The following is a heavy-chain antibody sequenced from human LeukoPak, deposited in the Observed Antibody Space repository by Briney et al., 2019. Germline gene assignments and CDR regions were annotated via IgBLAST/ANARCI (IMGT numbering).Heavy chain of an antibody. CDR3: ARGSTSIADYYYYMDV. CDR2: IIPIFGTA. D-gene: IGHD6-6*01. J-gene: IGHJ6*03. CDR1: GGTFSSYA. V-gene: IGHV1-69*13. Sequence: ASVKVSCKASGGTFSSYAISWVRQAPGQGLEWMGGIIPIFGTANYAQKFQGRVTITADESTSTAYMELSSLRSEDTAVYYCARGSTSIADYYYYMDVWGKGTTVTVSS.